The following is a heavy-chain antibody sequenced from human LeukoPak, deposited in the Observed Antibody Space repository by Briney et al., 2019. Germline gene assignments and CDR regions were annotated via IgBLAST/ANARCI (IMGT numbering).Heavy chain of an antibody. Sequence: SETLSLTCTVSGGSISSYYWSWIRQPPGKGLEWIGYIYTSGSTNYNPSLKSRVTISVDTSKNQFSLKLSSVTAADTAVYYCAVTGYSSSWSAFDIWGQGTMVTVSS. J-gene: IGHJ3*02. CDR2: IYTSGST. CDR1: GGSISSYY. D-gene: IGHD6-13*01. CDR3: AVTGYSSSWSAFDI. V-gene: IGHV4-4*09.